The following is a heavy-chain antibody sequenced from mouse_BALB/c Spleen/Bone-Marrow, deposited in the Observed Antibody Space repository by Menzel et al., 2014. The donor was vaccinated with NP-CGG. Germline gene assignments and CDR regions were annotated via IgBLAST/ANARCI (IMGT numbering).Heavy chain of an antibody. Sequence: VQLVESGPGLVAPSQSLSITCTVSGFSLTSYGVSWVRQPPGKGLEWLGVIWADGSTSYHSTLISRLSISKDNSKSQVFLKLNSLQTDDAAAYYCAKGEPYLAWFAYWGQGTLVTVSA. CDR3: AKGEPYLAWFAY. V-gene: IGHV2-3*01. D-gene: IGHD5-1*01. CDR2: IWADGST. CDR1: GFSLTSYG. J-gene: IGHJ3*01.